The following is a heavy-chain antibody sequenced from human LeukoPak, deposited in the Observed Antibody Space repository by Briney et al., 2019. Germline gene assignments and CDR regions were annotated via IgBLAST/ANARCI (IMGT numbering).Heavy chain of an antibody. D-gene: IGHD5-24*01. CDR2: IIPLFATA. Sequence: SVKVSCKASGGTFSSYAISWVRQAPGQGIEWMGRIIPLFATANSAQKFQGRVTITTDQSTSTAYMELSSLRSEDTAVYYCASAILDGYNDMYFDYWGQGTLVTVSS. V-gene: IGHV1-69*05. CDR1: GGTFSSYA. J-gene: IGHJ4*02. CDR3: ASAILDGYNDMYFDY.